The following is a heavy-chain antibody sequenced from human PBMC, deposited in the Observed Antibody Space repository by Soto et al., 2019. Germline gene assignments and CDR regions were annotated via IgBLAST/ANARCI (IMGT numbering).Heavy chain of an antibody. V-gene: IGHV4-31*03. D-gene: IGHD3-3*01. CDR1: GGSISSGGYY. CDR3: ARGRVEDYDFWSGYAFDI. J-gene: IGHJ3*02. CDR2: IYYSGST. Sequence: SETLSLTCTVSGGSISSGGYYWSWIRQHPGKGLGWIGYIYYSGSTYYNPSLKSRVTISVDTSKNQFSLKLSSVTAADTAVYYCARGRVEDYDFWSGYAFDIWGQGTMVTVS.